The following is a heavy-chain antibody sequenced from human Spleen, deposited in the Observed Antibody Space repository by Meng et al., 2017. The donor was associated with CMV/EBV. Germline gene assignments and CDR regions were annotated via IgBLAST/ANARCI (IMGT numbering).Heavy chain of an antibody. CDR1: GDSVSCGGCF. CDR2: ISGSGVST. Sequence: ETLSLTCAVSGDSVSCGGCFWTWIRQPPGKGLEWVSSISGSGVSTDYADSVKGRFTISRDNSKNTLYLQMNSLRAEDTAVFYCAIEHYYDRSGYSHNFDYWGRGTLVTVSS. J-gene: IGHJ4*02. CDR3: AIEHYYDRSGYSHNFDY. V-gene: IGHV3-23*01. D-gene: IGHD3-22*01.